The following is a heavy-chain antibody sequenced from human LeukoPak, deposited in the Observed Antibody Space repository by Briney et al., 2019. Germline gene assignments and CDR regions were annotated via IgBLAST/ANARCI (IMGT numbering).Heavy chain of an antibody. J-gene: IGHJ4*02. V-gene: IGHV3-49*04. CDR1: GFTFGDYA. CDR3: TRDQTPYY. CDR2: IRSKIYGGTP. Sequence: GGSLRLSCTASGFTFGDYAMTWVRQAPGKGLEWVGLIRSKIYGGTPEYAASVKGRFTISRDDSKGIAYLQMNSLKTEDTAVYYCTRDQTPYYWGQGTLVTVSS.